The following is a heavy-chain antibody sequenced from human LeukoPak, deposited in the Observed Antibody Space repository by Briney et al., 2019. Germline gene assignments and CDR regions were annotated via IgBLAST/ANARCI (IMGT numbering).Heavy chain of an antibody. CDR3: ARDREGYGFMDV. Sequence: SETLSLTCTVSGGSISSSYYYWGWIRQHPGESLEWIGYIYYSGSTYCNPSLKSRLTLSVDTSKNQFSLKLSSVTAADTAVYYCARDREGYGFMDVWGQGTTVTVSS. CDR2: IYYSGST. D-gene: IGHD5-18*01. CDR1: GGSISSSYYY. V-gene: IGHV4-31*03. J-gene: IGHJ6*02.